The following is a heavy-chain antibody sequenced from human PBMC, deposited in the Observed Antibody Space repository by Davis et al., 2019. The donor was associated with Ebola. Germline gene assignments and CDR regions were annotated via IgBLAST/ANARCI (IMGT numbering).Heavy chain of an antibody. Sequence: PGGSLRLSCAASGFTFSSYDMHWVRQATGKGLEWVSGIGTAGDTYYPGSVKGRFTISRENAKNSLYLQMNSLRAGDTAVYYCARGDILTGGDAFDIWGQGTMVTVSS. CDR3: ARGDILTGGDAFDI. CDR1: GFTFSSYD. CDR2: IGTAGDT. D-gene: IGHD3-9*01. J-gene: IGHJ3*02. V-gene: IGHV3-13*01.